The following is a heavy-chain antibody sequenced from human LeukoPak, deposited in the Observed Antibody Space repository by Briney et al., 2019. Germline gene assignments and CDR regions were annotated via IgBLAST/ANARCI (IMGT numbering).Heavy chain of an antibody. CDR3: ARDGTYCGGDCSPSYYYYYYYMDV. D-gene: IGHD2-21*01. J-gene: IGHJ6*03. Sequence: ASVKVSCKVSGYTLTELSMHWVRQAPGKGLEWMGWINPNSGGTNYAQKFQGRVTMARDTSISTAYMELSRLRSDDTAVYYCARDGTYCGGDCSPSYYYYYYYMDVWGKGTTVTVSS. CDR1: GYTLTELS. CDR2: INPNSGGT. V-gene: IGHV1-2*02.